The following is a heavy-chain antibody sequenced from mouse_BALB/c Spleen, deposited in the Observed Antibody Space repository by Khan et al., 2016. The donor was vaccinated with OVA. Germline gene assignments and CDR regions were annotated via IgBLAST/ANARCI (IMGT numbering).Heavy chain of an antibody. J-gene: IGHJ2*01. Sequence: QVQLKESGPGLVAPSQSLSITCTVSGFSLTSHGVHWVRQPPGKGLEWLGVIWAGGSTNYNSALMSRPSISKDSSKSQVFLKMNSLQTDDTAMYYCARNREPDYFDYWGQGTTLTVSS. CDR1: GFSLTSHG. V-gene: IGHV2-9*02. CDR3: ARNREPDYFDY. CDR2: IWAGGST.